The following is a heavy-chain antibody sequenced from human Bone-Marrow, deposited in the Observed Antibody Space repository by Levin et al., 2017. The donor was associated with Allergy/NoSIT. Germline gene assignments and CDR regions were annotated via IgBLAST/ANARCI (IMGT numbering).Heavy chain of an antibody. J-gene: IGHJ4*02. Sequence: PSETLSLTCTVSGGSLTNYYWSWIRQSPGKGLEWIGYIYYNGNANYNPSLKSRVTISVDTSKSQFSLKLNTVTAADTAVYYGVRMGDTTMVDPFDDWGQGRLVTVSS. CDR1: GGSLTNYY. V-gene: IGHV4-59*01. D-gene: IGHD5-18*01. CDR2: IYYNGNA. CDR3: VRMGDTTMVDPFDD.